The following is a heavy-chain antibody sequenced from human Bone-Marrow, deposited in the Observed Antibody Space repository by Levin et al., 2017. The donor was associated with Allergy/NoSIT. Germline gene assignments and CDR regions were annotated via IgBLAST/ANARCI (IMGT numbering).Heavy chain of an antibody. J-gene: IGHJ5*02. V-gene: IGHV3-23*01. CDR1: GFTFNTYA. Sequence: GGSLRLSCVASGFTFNTYAMSWVRQAPGKGLEWVSAISGSGGTIYYADSVKGRFTISRDNSKNTLYLQMNSLRAEDTAVYYCAKDSGVSGRLRFDPWGQGTLVTVSS. CDR3: AKDSGVSGRLRFDP. CDR2: ISGSGGTI. D-gene: IGHD3-10*01.